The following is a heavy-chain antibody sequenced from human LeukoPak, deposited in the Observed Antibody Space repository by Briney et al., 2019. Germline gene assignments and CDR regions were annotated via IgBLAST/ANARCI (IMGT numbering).Heavy chain of an antibody. CDR3: AKAVVRYGDYDRRQDY. Sequence: SQTLSLTCAVSGGSISSGGYSWSWIRQPPGKGLEWIGYIYHSGSTYYNPSLKSRVTISVDRSKNQFSLKLSSVTAADTAVYYCAKAVVRYGDYDRRQDYWGQGTLVTVSS. V-gene: IGHV4-30-2*01. CDR1: GGSISSGGYS. J-gene: IGHJ4*02. D-gene: IGHD4-17*01. CDR2: IYHSGST.